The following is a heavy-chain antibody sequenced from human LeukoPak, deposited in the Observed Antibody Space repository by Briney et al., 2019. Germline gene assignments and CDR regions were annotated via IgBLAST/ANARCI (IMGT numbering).Heavy chain of an antibody. CDR1: GFTFSSYS. D-gene: IGHD5-12*01. Sequence: QPGGSLRLSCAASGFTFSSYSMNWVRQPPGKGLEWVSHISTTSNTIFYADSVKGRFTISRDNAENSLYLQMNSLRDEDTAVYYCARDALQGGYDSPYPSFDYWGQGTLVTVSS. CDR2: ISTTSNTI. CDR3: ARDALQGGYDSPYPSFDY. J-gene: IGHJ4*02. V-gene: IGHV3-48*02.